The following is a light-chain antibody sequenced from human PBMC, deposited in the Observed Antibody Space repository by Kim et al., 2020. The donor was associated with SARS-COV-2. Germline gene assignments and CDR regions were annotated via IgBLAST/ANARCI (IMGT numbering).Light chain of an antibody. V-gene: IGLV2-11*03. J-gene: IGLJ2*01. Sequence: GQSVTISCTGTTSDVGGYDFVSWYQQHPGKVPKFLIFDVNKRASGVPDRFFGSKSGNTAFLTISGLQADDEADYYCCSYAGGHTFVFGGGTQLTVL. CDR1: TSDVGGYDF. CDR3: CSYAGGHTFV. CDR2: DVN.